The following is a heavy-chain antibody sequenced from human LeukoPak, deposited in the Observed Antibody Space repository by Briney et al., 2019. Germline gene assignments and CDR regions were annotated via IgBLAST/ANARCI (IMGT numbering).Heavy chain of an antibody. J-gene: IGHJ6*03. Sequence: GGSLRLSCAASGFTFSSYAMRWVRQAPGKGLEWVSAISGSGGSTYYADPVKGRFTISRDNSKNTLYLQMNSLRAEDTAVYYCARTLAMLDMDVWGKGTTVTVSS. CDR3: ARTLAMLDMDV. D-gene: IGHD2-2*01. CDR1: GFTFSSYA. V-gene: IGHV3-23*01. CDR2: ISGSGGST.